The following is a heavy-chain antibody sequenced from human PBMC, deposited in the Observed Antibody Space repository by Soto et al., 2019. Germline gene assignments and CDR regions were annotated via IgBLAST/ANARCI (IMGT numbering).Heavy chain of an antibody. CDR2: IYYSGST. D-gene: IGHD3-3*01. CDR1: GGSISNSDYY. Sequence: SETLSLTCTVSGGSISNSDYYWGWIRQPPGKGLEWIGTIYYSGSTHYNPSLKSRVTISVDTSRNQFSLKLSSVTAADTAVYYCARSGYDFWSGYQNGGFEYYMDVWGKGTTVTVSS. V-gene: IGHV4-39*01. J-gene: IGHJ6*03. CDR3: ARSGYDFWSGYQNGGFEYYMDV.